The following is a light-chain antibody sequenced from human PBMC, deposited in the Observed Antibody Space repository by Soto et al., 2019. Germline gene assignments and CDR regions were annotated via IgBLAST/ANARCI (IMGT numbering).Light chain of an antibody. Sequence: DIQITHSPSSLSASVGDRVTITCQSSQDVGTCLNWYQQRPGRAPKFLIQDASNLETGVPSRFSGSGSGTHFSFTITSLQPEDIATYYCQQCRDVPLTFGGGTKV. J-gene: IGKJ4*01. CDR3: QQCRDVPLT. V-gene: IGKV1-33*01. CDR1: QDVGTC. CDR2: DAS.